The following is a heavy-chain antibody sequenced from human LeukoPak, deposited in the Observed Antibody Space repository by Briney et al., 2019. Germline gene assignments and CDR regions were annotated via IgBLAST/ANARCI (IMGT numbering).Heavy chain of an antibody. Sequence: PSETLSLTCTVSGGSISSGGYYWSWIRQHPGKGLEWIGYIYYSGSTYYNPSLKSRVTISVDTSKNQFSLKLSSVTAADTAVYYCARGERIAHYEYYYYGMDVWGQGTTVTVSS. CDR1: GGSISSGGYY. J-gene: IGHJ6*02. CDR3: ARGERIAHYEYYYYGMDV. CDR2: IYYSGST. D-gene: IGHD3-22*01. V-gene: IGHV4-31*03.